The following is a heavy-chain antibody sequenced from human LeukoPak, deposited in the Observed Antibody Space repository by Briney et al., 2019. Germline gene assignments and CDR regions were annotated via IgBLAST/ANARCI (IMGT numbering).Heavy chain of an antibody. CDR3: ARGGLYCSGTSCYGIEY. Sequence: GASVKVSCKAAGYTFTSYGISWVRQAPGQGLEWMGWISAYNGNTNYAQKLQGRVTMTTDTSTSTVYMELRSPRSDDTAVYYCARGGLYCSGTSCYGIEYWGQGTLVTVSS. J-gene: IGHJ4*02. D-gene: IGHD2-2*01. CDR2: ISAYNGNT. CDR1: GYTFTSYG. V-gene: IGHV1-18*04.